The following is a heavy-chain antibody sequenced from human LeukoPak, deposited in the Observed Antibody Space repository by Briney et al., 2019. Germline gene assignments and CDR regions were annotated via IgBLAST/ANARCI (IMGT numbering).Heavy chain of an antibody. CDR1: GGSISSYY. J-gene: IGHJ6*02. Sequence: SETLSLTCTVSGGSISSYYWSWIRQPAGKGLEWIGRIYTSGSTNYNPSLKSRVTMSVDTSKNQFSLKLSSVTAADTAVYYCARVRDTAMVYGMDVWGQGTTVTVSS. CDR3: ARVRDTAMVYGMDV. D-gene: IGHD5-18*01. CDR2: IYTSGST. V-gene: IGHV4-4*07.